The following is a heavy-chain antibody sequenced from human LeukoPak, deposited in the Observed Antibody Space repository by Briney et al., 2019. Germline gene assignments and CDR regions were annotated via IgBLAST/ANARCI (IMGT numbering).Heavy chain of an antibody. CDR2: ISSNGGST. D-gene: IGHD3-10*01. V-gene: IGHV3-64*01. CDR3: ARGRFGEQKPGDY. CDR1: GFTFSSYA. J-gene: IGHJ4*02. Sequence: GGSLRLSCAASGFTFSSYAMHWVRQAPGKGLEYVSAISSNGGSTYYANSVKGRFTISRDNSKNTLYLQMGSLRAEDMAVYYCARGRFGEQKPGDYWGQGTLVIVSS.